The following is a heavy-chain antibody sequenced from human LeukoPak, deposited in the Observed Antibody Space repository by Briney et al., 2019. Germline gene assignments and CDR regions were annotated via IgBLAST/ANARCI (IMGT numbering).Heavy chain of an antibody. CDR2: IYYSGST. J-gene: IGHJ4*02. D-gene: IGHD3-10*01. V-gene: IGHV4-59*01. CDR1: GGSISSYY. Sequence: SETLSLTCTVSGGSISSYYWSWIRQPPGKGLEWIGYIYYSGSTNYNPSLKSRVTISVDTSKNQFSLKLSSVTAADTAVYYCAIQRITMVRGVSPFDYWGQGTLVTVSS. CDR3: AIQRITMVRGVSPFDY.